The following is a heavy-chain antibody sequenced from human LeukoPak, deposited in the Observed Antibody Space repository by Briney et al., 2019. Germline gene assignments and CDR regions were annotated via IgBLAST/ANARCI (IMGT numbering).Heavy chain of an antibody. CDR3: ARLDSSGYGILWY. J-gene: IGHJ4*02. CDR1: GYSISSGYY. V-gene: IGHV4-38-2*01. CDR2: IYHSGST. D-gene: IGHD3-22*01. Sequence: PSETLSLTCAVSGYSISSGYYWGWIRQPPGKGLEWIGSIYHSGSTHYNPSLKSRVTISVDTSKNQFSLKLSSVTAADTAVYYCARLDSSGYGILWYWGQGTLVTVSS.